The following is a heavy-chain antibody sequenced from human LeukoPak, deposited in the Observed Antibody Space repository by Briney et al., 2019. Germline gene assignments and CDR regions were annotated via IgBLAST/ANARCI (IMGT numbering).Heavy chain of an antibody. CDR2: IYHSGST. J-gene: IGHJ4*02. D-gene: IGHD5-24*01. Sequence: PSETLSLTCTVSGYSISSGYYWGWIRQPPGKGLEWIGSIYHSGSTDYNPSLKSRVTISVDTSKNQFSLKLRSVTAADTAVYYCARGSGGYNPRQYFDYWGQGTLVTVSS. CDR3: ARGSGGYNPRQYFDY. CDR1: GYSISSGYY. V-gene: IGHV4-38-2*02.